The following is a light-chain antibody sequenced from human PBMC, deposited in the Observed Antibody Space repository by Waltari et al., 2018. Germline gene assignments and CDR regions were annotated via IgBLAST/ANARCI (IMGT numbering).Light chain of an antibody. J-gene: IGLJ2*01. Sequence: QSVMTQPPSASGTPGQRVIISCSGSNSNIGSSPVNWYQQLPGAAPKVLIYSDDRPSSGVPDRFSRSKSGTSACLAIPCLQSEDEADYYCASWDYRLNGILFGGGTRLTVL. CDR2: SDD. CDR3: ASWDYRLNGIL. CDR1: NSNIGSSP. V-gene: IGLV1-44*01.